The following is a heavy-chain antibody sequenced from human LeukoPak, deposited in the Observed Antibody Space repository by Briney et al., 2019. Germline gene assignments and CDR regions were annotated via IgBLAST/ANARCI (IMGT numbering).Heavy chain of an antibody. CDR3: AKLAPISYSSSWYESGYYYYYMDV. D-gene: IGHD6-13*01. CDR2: ISGSGGST. V-gene: IGHV3-23*01. J-gene: IGHJ6*03. CDR1: GFTFSSYA. Sequence: GGSLRLSCAASGFTFSSYAMHWVRQAPGKGLEWVSAISGSGGSTYYADSVKGRFTISRDNSKNTLYLQMNSLRAEDTAVYYCAKLAPISYSSSWYESGYYYYYMDVWGKGTTVTVSS.